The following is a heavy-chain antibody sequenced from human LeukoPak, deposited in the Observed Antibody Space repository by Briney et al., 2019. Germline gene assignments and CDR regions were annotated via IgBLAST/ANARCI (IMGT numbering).Heavy chain of an antibody. Sequence: SETLSLTCAVSGYSISSGYYWGWIRQPPGKGLEWIGSIYYSGSTYYNPSLKSRVTISVDTSKNQFSLKLSSVTAADTAVYYCARKAYTAMAARHHTTLDYWGQGTLVTVSS. J-gene: IGHJ4*02. D-gene: IGHD5-18*01. CDR3: ARKAYTAMAARHHTTLDY. V-gene: IGHV4-38-2*01. CDR1: GYSISSGYY. CDR2: IYYSGST.